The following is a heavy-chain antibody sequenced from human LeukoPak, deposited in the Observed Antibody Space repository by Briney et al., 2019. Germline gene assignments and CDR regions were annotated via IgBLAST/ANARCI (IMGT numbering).Heavy chain of an antibody. CDR1: GYTFTSYG. CDR3: ARGGYSSSWYSQYYYYGMDV. J-gene: IGHJ6*02. Sequence: ASVKVSCKASGYTFTSYGISWVRQAPGQGLEWMGWISAYNGNTNYAQKLQGRVTMTTDTSTSTAYMELRSLRSDDTAVYYCARGGYSSSWYSQYYYYGMDVWGQGTTVTVSS. CDR2: ISAYNGNT. V-gene: IGHV1-18*01. D-gene: IGHD6-13*01.